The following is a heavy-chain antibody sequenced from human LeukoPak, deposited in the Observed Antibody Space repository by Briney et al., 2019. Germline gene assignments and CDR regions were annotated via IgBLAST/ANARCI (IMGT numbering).Heavy chain of an antibody. CDR3: ARAYCGGDCSADY. CDR1: GGSISSGSYY. V-gene: IGHV4-61*02. CDR2: IYTSGST. J-gene: IGHJ4*02. D-gene: IGHD2-21*02. Sequence: SETLSLTCTVSGGSISSGSYYWSWIRQPAGKGLEWIGRIYTSGSTNYNPSLKSRVTISVDTSKNQFSLKLSSVTAADTAVYYCARAYCGGDCSADYWGQGTLVTVSS.